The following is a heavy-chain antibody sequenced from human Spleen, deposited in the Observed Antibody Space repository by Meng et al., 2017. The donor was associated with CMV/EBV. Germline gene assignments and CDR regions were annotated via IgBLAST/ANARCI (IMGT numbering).Heavy chain of an antibody. CDR2: IKQGSGSEK. Sequence: GESLKISCATSGFTFSSYWMTWIRQAPGEGLEWVANIKQGSGSEKYYLDSVKGRFTVSRDNSKDTMYLQMNSLRVEDTAEYYCAKDHDTGYGFEFGGQGTLVTVSS. V-gene: IGHV3-7*01. CDR1: GFTFSSYW. J-gene: IGHJ4*02. D-gene: IGHD5-12*01. CDR3: AKDHDTGYGFEF.